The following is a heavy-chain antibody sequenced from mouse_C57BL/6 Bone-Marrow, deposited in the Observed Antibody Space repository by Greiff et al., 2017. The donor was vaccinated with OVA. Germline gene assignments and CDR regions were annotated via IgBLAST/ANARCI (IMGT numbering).Heavy chain of an antibody. CDR3: AREDYYGYAMDY. J-gene: IGHJ4*01. V-gene: IGHV1-53*01. Sequence: VQLQQPGTELVKPGASVKLSCKASVYTFTSYWMHWVKQRPGQGLEWIGNINPSNGGTNYNEKFKSKATLTVDKSSSTAYMQLSSLTSEDSAVYYCAREDYYGYAMDYWGQGTSVTVSS. CDR2: INPSNGGT. CDR1: VYTFTSYW. D-gene: IGHD1-1*01.